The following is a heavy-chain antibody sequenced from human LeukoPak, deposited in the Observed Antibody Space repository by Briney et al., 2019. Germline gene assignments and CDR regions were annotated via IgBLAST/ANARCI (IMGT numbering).Heavy chain of an antibody. V-gene: IGHV3-53*04. CDR2: IYSDDRT. D-gene: IGHD2-8*01. Sequence: GGSLRLSCAVSGFSASSNYMSWVRQAPEKGLEWVSVIYSDDRTYYADSVKGRFTISRHTSKKTLYLQMNSLRAEDTAVYYCAREVMAKRRAFDIWGQGTVVTVSS. CDR3: AREVMAKRRAFDI. CDR1: GFSASSNY. J-gene: IGHJ3*02.